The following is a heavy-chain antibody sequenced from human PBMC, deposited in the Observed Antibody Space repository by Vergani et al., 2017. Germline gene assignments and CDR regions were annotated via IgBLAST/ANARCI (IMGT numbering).Heavy chain of an antibody. D-gene: IGHD2-15*01. CDR3: ATAGAAYCRGASCYDFFEY. Sequence: QVQLVESGGGVVQPGGSLRLSCAASGFTFTNYGMHWVRQAPRKGLEWVAFTRYDGIVEYYGDSVGGRFTISRDNSKNTLYLQMNRLRPEDTAVYYCATAGAAYCRGASCYDFFEYWGQGTLVTVAS. J-gene: IGHJ4*02. CDR1: GFTFTNYG. CDR2: TRYDGIVE. V-gene: IGHV3-30*02.